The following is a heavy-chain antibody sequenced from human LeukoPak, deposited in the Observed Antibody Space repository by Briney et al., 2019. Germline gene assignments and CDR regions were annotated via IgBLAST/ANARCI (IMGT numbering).Heavy chain of an antibody. J-gene: IGHJ3*02. CDR1: GFTFSSYS. V-gene: IGHV3-48*01. D-gene: IGHD6-13*01. CDR3: AREGYSSSGDAFDI. Sequence: GGSLRLSCAASGFTFSSYSMNWVRQAPGKGLEWVSYISSSSRTIYYADSVKGRFTISRDNAKNSLYLQMNSLRAEDTAVYYCAREGYSSSGDAFDIWGQGTMVTVSS. CDR2: ISSSSRTI.